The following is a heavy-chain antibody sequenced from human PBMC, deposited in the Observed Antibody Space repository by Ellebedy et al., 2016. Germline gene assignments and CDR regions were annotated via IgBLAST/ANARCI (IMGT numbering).Heavy chain of an antibody. CDR1: GGSISSSSYY. CDR2: INHSGST. J-gene: IGHJ5*02. D-gene: IGHD3-22*01. V-gene: IGHV4-39*07. Sequence: SETLSLTXTVSGGSISSSSYYWGWIRQPPGKGLEWIGEINHSGSTNYNPSLKSRVTISVDTSKNQFSLKLSSVTAADTAVYYCARGRYDSSGPNTWGQGTLVTVSS. CDR3: ARGRYDSSGPNT.